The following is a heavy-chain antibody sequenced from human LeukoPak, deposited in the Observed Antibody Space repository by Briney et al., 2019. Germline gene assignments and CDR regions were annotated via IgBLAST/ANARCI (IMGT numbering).Heavy chain of an antibody. CDR3: AKDLPSYSSSSKIDY. Sequence: GGSLRLSCAASGFTFSSYAMSWVRQAPAKGLEWVSAISGSGGSTYYADSVKGRFTISRDNSKNTLYLQMNSLRAEDTAVYYCAKDLPSYSSSSKIDYWGQGTLVTVSS. D-gene: IGHD6-6*01. V-gene: IGHV3-23*01. CDR2: ISGSGGST. CDR1: GFTFSSYA. J-gene: IGHJ4*02.